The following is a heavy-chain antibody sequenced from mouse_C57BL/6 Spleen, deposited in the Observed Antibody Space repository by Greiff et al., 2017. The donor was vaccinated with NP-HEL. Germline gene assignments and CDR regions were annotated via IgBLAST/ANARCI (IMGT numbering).Heavy chain of an antibody. D-gene: IGHD1-1*01. CDR3: ARWDGSSPFDY. CDR2: INPSSGYT. Sequence: VQLVESGAELARPGASVKMSCKASGYTFTSYTMHWVKQRPGQGLEWIGYINPSSGYTKYNQKFKDKATLTADKSSSTAYMQLSSLTSEDSAVYYCARWDGSSPFDYWGQGTTLTVSS. J-gene: IGHJ2*01. CDR1: GYTFTSYT. V-gene: IGHV1-4*01.